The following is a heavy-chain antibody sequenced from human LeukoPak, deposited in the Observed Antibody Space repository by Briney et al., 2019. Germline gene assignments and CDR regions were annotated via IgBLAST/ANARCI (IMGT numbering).Heavy chain of an antibody. J-gene: IGHJ4*02. CDR2: IYYSGST. CDR1: GGSMSYYY. Sequence: SETLSLTCTVSGGSMSYYYWNWIRQSPGKGLEWIGYIYYSGSTKYNPSLKSRVTISVDTSKNQFSLKLTSVTAADTAVYYCARAPGTTFDYWGQGTLVTVSS. CDR3: ARAPGTTFDY. D-gene: IGHD4-17*01. V-gene: IGHV4-59*08.